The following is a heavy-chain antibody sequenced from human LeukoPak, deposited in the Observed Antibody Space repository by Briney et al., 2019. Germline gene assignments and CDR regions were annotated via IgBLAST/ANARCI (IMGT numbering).Heavy chain of an antibody. J-gene: IGHJ4*02. Sequence: ASVKVSCKASGYTFTGYYIHWVRQAPGQGLEWMGWINPNSGATNYPQKFQGRVAMTRDTSVTTAYMELSRLTFDDTAVYFCARSRVTTITNLDYWGQGIPVTVSS. CDR2: INPNSGAT. CDR1: GYTFTGYY. V-gene: IGHV1-2*02. D-gene: IGHD5-12*01. CDR3: ARSRVTTITNLDY.